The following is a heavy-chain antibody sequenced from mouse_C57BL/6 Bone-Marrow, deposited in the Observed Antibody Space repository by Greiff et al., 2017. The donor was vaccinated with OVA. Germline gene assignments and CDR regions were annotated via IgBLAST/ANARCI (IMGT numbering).Heavy chain of an antibody. CDR1: GFSFNTYA. D-gene: IGHD1-1*01. CDR3: VRGLLRFAY. V-gene: IGHV10-1*01. Sequence: VAPGGGLLQPKGSLKFSCAASGFSFNTYAMNWVRQAPGKGLEWVARIRSKSNNYATYYADSVKDRFTISRDDSESMLYLQMNNLKTEDTAMYYCVRGLLRFAYWGQGTLVTVSA. J-gene: IGHJ3*01. CDR2: IRSKSNNYAT.